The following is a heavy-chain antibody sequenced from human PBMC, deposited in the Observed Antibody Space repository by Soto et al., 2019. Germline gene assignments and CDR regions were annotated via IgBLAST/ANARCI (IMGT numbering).Heavy chain of an antibody. CDR1: GGSIDSSHF. D-gene: IGHD5-18*01. Sequence: QVQLKESGPGLVKPSQTLSLTCTVSGGSIDSSHFWSLILQQPGKGLESIGYIDYSSSTYYNPSLKSRVIISSDTSANQFSLRLSSVTAVDTAVFFCARGWRDGYTGLYYFDHWGQGTLVTVSS. J-gene: IGHJ4*02. CDR3: ARGWRDGYTGLYYFDH. CDR2: IDYSSST. V-gene: IGHV4-31*03.